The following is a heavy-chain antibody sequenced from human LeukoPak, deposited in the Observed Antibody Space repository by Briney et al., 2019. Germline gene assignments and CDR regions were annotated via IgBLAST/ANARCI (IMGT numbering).Heavy chain of an antibody. CDR1: GFTFRTYW. V-gene: IGHV3-74*01. CDR3: ARDYCSSTSCFPDV. D-gene: IGHD2-2*01. Sequence: GGSLRLSCAASGFTFRTYWMHWVRQAPGKGLVWVARIKGDGTSTTYADSVKGRFTISRDNAKNMLYLQMHSLRAEDTAVYYCARDYCSSTSCFPDVWGKGTTVTVSS. CDR2: IKGDGTST. J-gene: IGHJ6*04.